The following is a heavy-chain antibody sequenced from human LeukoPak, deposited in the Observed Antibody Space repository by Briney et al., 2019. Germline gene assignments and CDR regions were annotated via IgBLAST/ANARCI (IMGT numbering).Heavy chain of an antibody. V-gene: IGHV3-48*03. D-gene: IGHD5-18*01. J-gene: IGHJ4*02. Sequence: PGGSLRLSCAASGFIFRSYEMSWVRQAPGKGLEWVSYISSSGSTIYYADSVKGRFTPSRDNAKNSLYLQMNSLRAEDTAVYYCARDSRGDTTMDQKFDYWGQGTLVTVSS. CDR2: ISSSGSTI. CDR3: ARDSRGDTTMDQKFDY. CDR1: GFIFRSYE.